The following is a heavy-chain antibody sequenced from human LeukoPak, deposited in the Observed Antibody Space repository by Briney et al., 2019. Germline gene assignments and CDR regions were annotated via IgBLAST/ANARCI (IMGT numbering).Heavy chain of an antibody. CDR3: AREGDYGDYPGGH. V-gene: IGHV3-30*12. CDR2: ISYDGSNK. D-gene: IGHD4-17*01. CDR1: GFTFSSYG. J-gene: IGHJ4*02. Sequence: PGTSLRLSCAASGFTFSSYGMHWVRQAPGKGLEWVAVISYDGSNKYYADSVKGRFTISRDNAKNSLYLQMNSLRAEDTAVYYCAREGDYGDYPGGHWGQGTLVTVSS.